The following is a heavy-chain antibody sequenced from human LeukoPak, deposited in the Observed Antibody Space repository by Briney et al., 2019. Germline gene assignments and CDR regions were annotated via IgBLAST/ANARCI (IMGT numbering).Heavy chain of an antibody. CDR2: IYNSGST. Sequence: SETLSLTCTVSGGSISSYYWSWIRQPAGKGLEWIGYIYNSGSTNYNPSLKSRVTISLDTSKNQFSLKLSSVTAADTAVYYCARGVVAAAGRTFDFWGQGTLVTVSS. D-gene: IGHD6-13*01. J-gene: IGHJ4*02. CDR3: ARGVVAAAGRTFDF. CDR1: GGSISSYY. V-gene: IGHV4-59*01.